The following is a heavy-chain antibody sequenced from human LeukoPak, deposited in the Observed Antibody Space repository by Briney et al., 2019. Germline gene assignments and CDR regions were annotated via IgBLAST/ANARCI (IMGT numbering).Heavy chain of an antibody. D-gene: IGHD5-12*01. CDR1: GFTFSSYA. J-gene: IGHJ3*02. CDR3: AKDRLGDIVATIGSIDAFDI. CDR2: ISGSGGST. V-gene: IGHV3-23*01. Sequence: GGSLRLSCAASGFTFSSYAMSWVRQAPGKGLEWVSAISGSGGSTYYADSVKGRFTISRDNSKNTLYLQMNSLRAEDTAVYYCAKDRLGDIVATIGSIDAFDIWGQGTMVTVSS.